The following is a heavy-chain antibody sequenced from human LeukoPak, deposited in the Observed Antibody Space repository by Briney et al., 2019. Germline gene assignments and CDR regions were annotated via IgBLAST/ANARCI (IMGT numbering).Heavy chain of an antibody. V-gene: IGHV1-2*02. CDR3: ASHLPNSSGYYALLVAFDI. CDR1: GYTFTGYY. J-gene: IGHJ3*02. D-gene: IGHD3-22*01. CDR2: INPNSGGT. Sequence: ASVKVSCKASGYTFTGYYMHWVRQAPGQGLEWMGWINPNSGGTNYAQKFQGKVTMTRDTSISTAYMELSRLRSDDTAVYYCASHLPNSSGYYALLVAFDIWGQGTMVTVSS.